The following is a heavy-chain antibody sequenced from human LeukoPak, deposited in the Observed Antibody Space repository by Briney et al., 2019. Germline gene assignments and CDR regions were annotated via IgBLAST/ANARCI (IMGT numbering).Heavy chain of an antibody. CDR1: RGTFSSYV. J-gene: IGHJ4*01. CDR2: IIPIFGTA. CDR3: ARGGWYGSGSYYNVVAYYFDY. Sequence: VKVSCKPSRGTFSSYVISWVRPAPRRGLEWLGGIIPIFGTANSAQKFQVRVTITVDETTSTAYMELSSLRSKETAVYYCARGGWYGSGSYYNVVAYYFDYWG. D-gene: IGHD3-10*01. V-gene: IGHV1-69*13.